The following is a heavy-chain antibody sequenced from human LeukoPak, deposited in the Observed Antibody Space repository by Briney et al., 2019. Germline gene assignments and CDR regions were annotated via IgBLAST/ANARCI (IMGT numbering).Heavy chain of an antibody. J-gene: IGHJ4*02. V-gene: IGHV3-23*01. CDR2: ISGTGGST. CDR3: AKGDLKDGGLDYFSD. D-gene: IGHD2-15*01. CDR1: GFTFNNYA. Sequence: GGSLRLSCAASGFTFNNYAMSWVRPAPGKGLEWVSSISGTGGSTYHANSVKGRFTISRDNSKNALSLQMNSLRAEDTAAYYCAKGDLKDGGLDYFSDWGQGTLVTVSS.